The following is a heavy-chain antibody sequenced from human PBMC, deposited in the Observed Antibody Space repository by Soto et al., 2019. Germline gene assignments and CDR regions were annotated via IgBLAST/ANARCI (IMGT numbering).Heavy chain of an antibody. Sequence: PWETLSLTCTVSGGSISSYYWSWIRQPPGKGLEWIGYIYYSGSTNYNPSLKSRVTISVDTSKNQFSLKLSSVTAADTAVYYCAREAYSSSWYRGNYFDYWGQGTLVTVSS. CDR1: GGSISSYY. V-gene: IGHV4-59*01. CDR2: IYYSGST. D-gene: IGHD6-13*01. J-gene: IGHJ4*02. CDR3: AREAYSSSWYRGNYFDY.